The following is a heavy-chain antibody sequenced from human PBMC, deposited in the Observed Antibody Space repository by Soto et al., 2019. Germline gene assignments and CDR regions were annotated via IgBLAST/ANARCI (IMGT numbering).Heavy chain of an antibody. D-gene: IGHD2-15*01. V-gene: IGHV5-51*01. CDR1: VYTFTSYW. CDR2: IYPGDSDT. CDR3: ARSAGNAGRFSEY. Sequence: GESLKISCKGSVYTFTSYWIGWVRQMPGEGLEWLGVIYPGDSDTRYSPSFQGQVTISADKSINTAYLQWGSLKASDSAIYYCARSAGNAGRFSEYWGQGHMVSVSS. J-gene: IGHJ4*02.